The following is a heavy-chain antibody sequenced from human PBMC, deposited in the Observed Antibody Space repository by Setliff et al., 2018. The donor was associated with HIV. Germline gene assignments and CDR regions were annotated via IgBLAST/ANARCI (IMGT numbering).Heavy chain of an antibody. Sequence: ASVKVSCKASGYTFSSYGISWVRQAPGQGLEWMGWINPNRGDTKSHHKFADRLIMSRDTSLTTVYMELTSLRSDDTAVYYCARVSSFNKIIREAFDIWGQGTLVTVSS. V-gene: IGHV1-2*02. CDR3: ARVSSFNKIIREAFDI. CDR2: INPNRGDT. CDR1: GYTFSSYG. D-gene: IGHD3-10*01. J-gene: IGHJ3*02.